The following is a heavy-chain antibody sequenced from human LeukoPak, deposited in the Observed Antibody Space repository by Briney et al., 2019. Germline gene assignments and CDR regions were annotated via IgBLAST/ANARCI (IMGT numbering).Heavy chain of an antibody. V-gene: IGHV3-23*01. Sequence: GGSLRLSCAASGFTFSSYAMSWVRQAPGKGLEWVSAVSGGGTHYADSVKGRFTVSRDDFSNTVDLQMSGLRAEDTATYYCAKLLGTVRGGPEYWGQGTLVTVSS. CDR2: VSGGGT. J-gene: IGHJ4*02. D-gene: IGHD3-10*01. CDR1: GFTFSSYA. CDR3: AKLLGTVRGGPEY.